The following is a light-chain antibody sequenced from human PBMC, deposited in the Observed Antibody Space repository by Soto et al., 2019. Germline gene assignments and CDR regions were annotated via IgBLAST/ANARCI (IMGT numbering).Light chain of an antibody. V-gene: IGLV2-8*01. CDR3: SSYGGSSNLV. J-gene: IGLJ2*01. Sequence: QSALTQPASVSGSPGQSITISCTGTSSDVGGYNHVSWYQHHPGKAPKLMIYEVNKRPSGVPDRFSGSKSGNTASLTVSGLQAEDEADYYCSSYGGSSNLVFGGGTKVTVL. CDR2: EVN. CDR1: SSDVGGYNH.